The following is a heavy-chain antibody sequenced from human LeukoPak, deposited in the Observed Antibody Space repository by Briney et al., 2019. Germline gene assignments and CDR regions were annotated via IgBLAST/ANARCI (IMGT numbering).Heavy chain of an antibody. Sequence: SETLSLTCTVSGGSMSTYYWTWIRQPPGKGLEWIGYIYYTGNTNYNPSLKSRVTISLDTSKNQFSLKLSSVAAADASVYYCARSYDFWSGYFDYWGQGTLVTVSS. J-gene: IGHJ4*02. D-gene: IGHD3-3*01. CDR3: ARSYDFWSGYFDY. CDR1: GGSMSTYY. V-gene: IGHV4-59*01. CDR2: IYYTGNT.